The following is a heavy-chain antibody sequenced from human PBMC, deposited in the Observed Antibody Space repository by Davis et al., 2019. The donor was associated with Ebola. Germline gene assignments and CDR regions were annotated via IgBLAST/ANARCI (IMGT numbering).Heavy chain of an antibody. CDR2: ESYDGSSK. Sequence: GESLKISCAASGFPFSTYGMHWVRQAPGKGLEWVALESYDGSSKYYADSVKGRFTISRDNSKNTLYLQMNSLRAEDAAIYYCAKDTGTDTSMIFDSWGQGTLVTVSS. V-gene: IGHV3-30-3*01. CDR1: GFPFSTYG. J-gene: IGHJ4*02. CDR3: AKDTGTDTSMIFDS. D-gene: IGHD5-18*01.